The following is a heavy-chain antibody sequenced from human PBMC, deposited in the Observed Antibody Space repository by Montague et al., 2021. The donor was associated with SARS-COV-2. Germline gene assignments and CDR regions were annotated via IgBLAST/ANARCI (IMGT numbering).Heavy chain of an antibody. D-gene: IGHD5-24*01. CDR2: IYYRGST. Sequence: SETLSLTCTVSGDPINSSYWSWIRQPPGKGLEWIGYIYYRGSTNYNPSLETRVTISVDPSKNQFSLKLSSVTAADTAVYYCAREDGWSWFDPWGQGTLVIVSS. CDR1: GDPINSSY. V-gene: IGHV4-59*01. J-gene: IGHJ5*02. CDR3: AREDGWSWFDP.